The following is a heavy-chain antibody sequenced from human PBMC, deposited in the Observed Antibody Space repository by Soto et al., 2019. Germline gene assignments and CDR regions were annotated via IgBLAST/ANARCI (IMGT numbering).Heavy chain of an antibody. J-gene: IGHJ5*02. V-gene: IGHV1-3*04. CDR1: GITYTTYA. D-gene: IGHD5-12*01. CDR2: INTGNGNT. CDR3: ARAISGYVS. Sequence: QVQLVQSGAEVKKPGASVKVACKASGITYTTYAIPWVRQAPGKGLEWMGWINTGNGNTRYPQRFQGRVTLTTDTSASTAYLDVSSLTSEDTAVYYCARAISGYVSWGQGTLITVSS.